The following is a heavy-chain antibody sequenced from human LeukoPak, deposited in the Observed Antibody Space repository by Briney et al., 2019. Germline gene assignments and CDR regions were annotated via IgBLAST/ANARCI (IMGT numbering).Heavy chain of an antibody. J-gene: IGHJ6*03. CDR1: GFTFSRYW. V-gene: IGHV3-7*01. D-gene: IGHD3-16*01. Sequence: GGSLRLSCAASGFTFSRYWMSWVRQAPRKGLEWVANIKEDGSEKYSVDSVKGRFTIYRDNAENSLYLQMNSVRAEDTAVYYCARGGIYIPPYYYYYMDVWGRGTTVTVSS. CDR2: IKEDGSEK. CDR3: ARGGIYIPPYYYYYMDV.